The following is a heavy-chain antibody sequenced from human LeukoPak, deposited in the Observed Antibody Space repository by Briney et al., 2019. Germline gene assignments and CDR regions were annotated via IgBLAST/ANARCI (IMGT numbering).Heavy chain of an antibody. Sequence: ASVKVSCKASGYTFTGYYMHWGRQAPGQGPEWMGWINPNSGGTNYAQKFQGWVTMTRDTSISTAYMELSRLRSDDTAVYYCARGAGIAAAGGYFQHWGQSTLVTVSS. CDR3: ARGAGIAAAGGYFQH. CDR2: INPNSGGT. V-gene: IGHV1-2*04. CDR1: GYTFTGYY. D-gene: IGHD6-13*01. J-gene: IGHJ1*01.